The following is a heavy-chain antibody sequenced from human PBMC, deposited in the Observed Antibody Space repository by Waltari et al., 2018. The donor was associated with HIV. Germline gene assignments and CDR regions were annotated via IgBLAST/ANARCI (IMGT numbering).Heavy chain of an antibody. CDR2: ISYSGST. CDR3: ARGRRWLQFHGHYYFDY. CDR1: SDAIKNDY. V-gene: IGHV4-59*01. D-gene: IGHD3-10*01. J-gene: IGHJ4*02. Sequence: QVQLQESGPGLVKPSETLSLTCNASSDAIKNDYRNWIRQPPGKELEWIGYISYSGSTKYGPSLKSRVTMSLVSSKNQFSLKLRSVTAADTAVYFCARGRRWLQFHGHYYFDYWGQGTLVTVSS.